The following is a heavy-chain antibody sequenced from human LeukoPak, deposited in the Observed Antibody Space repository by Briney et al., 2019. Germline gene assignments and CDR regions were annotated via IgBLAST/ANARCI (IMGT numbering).Heavy chain of an antibody. V-gene: IGHV4-59*01. CDR2: IYYSGST. J-gene: IGHJ4*02. Sequence: KASETLSLTCTVSGGSISSYYWSWIRQPPGKGLEWIGYIYYSGSTNYNPSLKSRVTISVDTSKNQFSLKLSSVTAADTAVYYCARGPLDSGYTYFDYWGQGTLVSVAS. CDR1: GGSISSYY. D-gene: IGHD5-12*01. CDR3: ARGPLDSGYTYFDY.